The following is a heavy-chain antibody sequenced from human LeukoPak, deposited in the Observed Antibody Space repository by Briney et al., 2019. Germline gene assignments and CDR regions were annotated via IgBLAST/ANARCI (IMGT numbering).Heavy chain of an antibody. CDR3: GRGYSNGPAIDS. V-gene: IGHV3-11*04. CDR1: GFTFSDYY. Sequence: PGGSLRLSCAASGFTFSDYYMTWIRQAPGNGLEWVSHISSSGNTINYADSVRGRFTISRDNAENSLYLQMNSLRADDTAVYYCGRGYSNGPAIDSWGQGTLVTVSS. CDR2: ISSSGNTI. D-gene: IGHD5-18*01. J-gene: IGHJ4*02.